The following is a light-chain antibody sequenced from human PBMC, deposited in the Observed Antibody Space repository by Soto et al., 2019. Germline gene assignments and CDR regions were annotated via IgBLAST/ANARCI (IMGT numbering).Light chain of an antibody. V-gene: IGKV1D-12*01. CDR2: GAS. CDR1: QDIAGY. J-gene: IGKJ4*01. Sequence: DIPVTQSPSSVSASVGDRVTIXXRASQDIAGYLAWYQHKPGRTPETXIHGASRLQSGVPARFSGSGAGTDFTLSINSLQPEDLATYYCQQLNSYPLTFGGGTKVDIK. CDR3: QQLNSYPLT.